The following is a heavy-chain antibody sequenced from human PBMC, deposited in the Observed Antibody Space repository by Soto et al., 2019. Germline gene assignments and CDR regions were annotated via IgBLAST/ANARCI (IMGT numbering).Heavy chain of an antibody. Sequence: QVQLQESGPGLVKPSGTLSLSCAVSGGSVSNNNWWSWVRQYPGNGLEWIGEIHHSGGTSYNPSLECRATISVDKSKNDLSLRLNYVTAADTAVYYCTKTSAYALDYWGLGILVTVSS. D-gene: IGHD5-12*01. CDR1: GGSVSNNNW. CDR2: IHHSGGT. CDR3: TKTSAYALDY. J-gene: IGHJ4*02. V-gene: IGHV4-4*02.